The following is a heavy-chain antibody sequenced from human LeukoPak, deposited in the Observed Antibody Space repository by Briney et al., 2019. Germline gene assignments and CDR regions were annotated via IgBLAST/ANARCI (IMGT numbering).Heavy chain of an antibody. Sequence: MTSQTLSLTCTVSGGSISSYYWSWIRQPPGKGLEWIGYIYYSGSINYNPSLKSRVTISVDTSKNQFSLKLRSVTAADTAVYYCARYSGSYSGFDYWGQGTLVTVSP. CDR1: GGSISSYY. CDR3: ARYSGSYSGFDY. CDR2: IYYSGSI. D-gene: IGHD1-26*01. J-gene: IGHJ4*02. V-gene: IGHV4-59*08.